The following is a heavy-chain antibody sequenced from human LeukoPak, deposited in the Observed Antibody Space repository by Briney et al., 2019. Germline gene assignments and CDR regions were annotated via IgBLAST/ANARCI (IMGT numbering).Heavy chain of an antibody. CDR2: ISSSSSTI. CDR3: ARGDYCSASSCLMDV. D-gene: IGHD2-15*01. J-gene: IGHJ6*02. Sequence: GGSLRLSCAVSGFTFNIYSMNWVRQAPGKGLEWVSYISSSSSTIYYADSVKGRFTISRDNAKNSVYLQMNSLRDEDTAVYYCARGDYCSASSCLMDVWGQGTTVTVSS. V-gene: IGHV3-48*02. CDR1: GFTFNIYS.